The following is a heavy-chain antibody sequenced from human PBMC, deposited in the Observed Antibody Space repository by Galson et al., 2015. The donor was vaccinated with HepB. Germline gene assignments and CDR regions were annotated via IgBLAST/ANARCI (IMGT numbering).Heavy chain of an antibody. CDR2: ISGGGGGT. Sequence: SLRLSCAASGFTFSSYSMNWVRQAPGKGLEWVSAISGGGGGTYYADSVMGRFTISRDNSRNTLYLQMNSLRAEDTALYYCAKDPYHSGTSLFDYWGQGALVTVSS. V-gene: IGHV3-23*01. CDR3: AKDPYHSGTSLFDY. J-gene: IGHJ4*02. CDR1: GFTFSSYS. D-gene: IGHD3-10*01.